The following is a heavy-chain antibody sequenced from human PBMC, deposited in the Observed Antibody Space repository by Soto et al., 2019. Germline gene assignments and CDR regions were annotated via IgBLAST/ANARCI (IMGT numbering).Heavy chain of an antibody. V-gene: IGHV4-39*01. D-gene: IGHD6-19*01. Sequence: LSLTCTVSGSAISSSIYYWGWIRQPPGKGLERIGYIYYSGGPYYNPYLKSRVTISVDTSKNQFSLTLSSVTAADTAVYYCAVPAASVAGASGSYYYYGMDVWGQGTTVTVSS. CDR1: GSAISSSIYY. J-gene: IGHJ6*02. CDR3: AVPAASVAGASGSYYYYGMDV. CDR2: IYYSGGP.